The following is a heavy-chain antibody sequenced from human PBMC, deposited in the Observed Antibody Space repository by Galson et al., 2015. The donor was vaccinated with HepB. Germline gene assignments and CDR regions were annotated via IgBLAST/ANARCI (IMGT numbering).Heavy chain of an antibody. CDR1: GYTFTGYY. D-gene: IGHD2-2*01. Sequence: SVKVSCKASGYTFTGYYMHWVRQAPGQGLEWMGWINPNSGGTNYAQQFQGRVTMTRDTSNSTAYMELSRLRSDDTAVYYCARERLPSSTSCQYWFDPWGQGTLVTVSS. CDR2: INPNSGGT. CDR3: ARERLPSSTSCQYWFDP. V-gene: IGHV1-2*02. J-gene: IGHJ5*02.